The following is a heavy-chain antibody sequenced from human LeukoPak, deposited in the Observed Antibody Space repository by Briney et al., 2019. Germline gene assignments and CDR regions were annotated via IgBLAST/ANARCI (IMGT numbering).Heavy chain of an antibody. CDR3: ARVSSSMGGAADY. CDR1: GFTFSSYG. Sequence: PGGSLRLSCAASGFTFSSYGMHWVRQAPGKGLEWVAFIRYDGSNKYYADSVKGRFTISRDNAKNSACLEMNSLRAEDTAVYYCARVSSSMGGAADYWGQGTLVTVSS. CDR2: IRYDGSNK. J-gene: IGHJ4*02. D-gene: IGHD6-6*01. V-gene: IGHV3-30*02.